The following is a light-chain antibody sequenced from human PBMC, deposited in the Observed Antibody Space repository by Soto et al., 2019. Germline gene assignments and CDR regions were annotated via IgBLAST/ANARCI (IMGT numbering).Light chain of an antibody. V-gene: IGLV1-40*01. CDR2: GNN. CDR3: QSYDSSLSGWV. Sequence: QSALTQPPSVSGAPGQKVTISCTRSSSNIGAAYDVHWYQHLPGTAPKLLIYGNNNRPSGVPDRFSGSKSGTSACLAITGLQAEDEADYYCQSYDSSLSGWVFGGGTKLTVL. J-gene: IGLJ3*02. CDR1: SSNIGAAYD.